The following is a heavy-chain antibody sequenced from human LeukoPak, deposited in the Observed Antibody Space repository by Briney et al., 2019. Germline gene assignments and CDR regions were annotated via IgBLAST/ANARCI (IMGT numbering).Heavy chain of an antibody. CDR2: ISWNSGSI. V-gene: IGHV3-9*01. D-gene: IGHD6-13*01. Sequence: GGSLRLSCAASGFTFDDYAMHWVRQAPGKGLGWVSGISWNSGSIGYADSVKGRFTISRDNAKNSLYLQMNSLRAEDTALYYCAKDIAAAGTDAFDIWGQGTMVTVSS. J-gene: IGHJ3*02. CDR3: AKDIAAAGTDAFDI. CDR1: GFTFDDYA.